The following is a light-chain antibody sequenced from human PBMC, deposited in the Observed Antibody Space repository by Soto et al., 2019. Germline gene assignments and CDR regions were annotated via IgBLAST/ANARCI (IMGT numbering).Light chain of an antibody. Sequence: QLVLTQSPSASASLGASVKFTCTLSSGHSSYAIAWHQQQPEKGPRYLMKLNSDGSHSKGDGIPDRFSGSSSGAERYLTIPALQFGDGADYYCQTWGSGIRVVFGGGTKVTVL. CDR2: LNSDGSH. CDR1: SGHSSYA. J-gene: IGLJ2*01. V-gene: IGLV4-69*01. CDR3: QTWGSGIRVV.